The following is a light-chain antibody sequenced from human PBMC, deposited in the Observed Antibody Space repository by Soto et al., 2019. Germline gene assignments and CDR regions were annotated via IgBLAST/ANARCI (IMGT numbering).Light chain of an antibody. V-gene: IGLV2-14*01. CDR1: SSGVGGYNY. CDR2: EVS. J-gene: IGLJ1*01. Sequence: QSALTQPASVSVSLGQSITVSCTGTSSGVGGYNYVSWYQQHPGKAPKLMICEVSNRPSGVSNRFSGSKSGNTASLTISGLQAEDEADYYCSSYTSSSPYVFGTGTKVTVL. CDR3: SSYTSSSPYV.